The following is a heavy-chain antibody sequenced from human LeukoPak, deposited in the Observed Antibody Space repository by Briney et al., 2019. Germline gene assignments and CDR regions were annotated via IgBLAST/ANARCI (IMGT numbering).Heavy chain of an antibody. J-gene: IGHJ6*02. CDR2: ISGSGGGGNNT. D-gene: IGHD3-10*01. Sequence: GGSLRLSCAASGFTFSRHAMRWVRQAPRKGLEWVSAISGSGGGGNNTYYADSVKGRFTISRDNSKNTLYLQMNSLRAEDTAVYYCAKCLPVTATRPLGFYYGMDAWGQGTTVTVSS. V-gene: IGHV3-23*01. CDR3: AKCLPVTATRPLGFYYGMDA. CDR1: GFTFSRHA.